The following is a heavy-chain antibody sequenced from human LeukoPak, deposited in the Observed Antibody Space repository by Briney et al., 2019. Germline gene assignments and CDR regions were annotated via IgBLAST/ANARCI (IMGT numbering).Heavy chain of an antibody. Sequence: GGSLRLSCAASGFTFSSYGMHWVRQARGKGLEWVAVIWYDGSNKYYADSVKGRFTISRDNSKNTLYLQMNSLRAEDTAVYYCARRRGPYSSSLPDYWGQGTLVTVSS. D-gene: IGHD6-6*01. CDR3: ARRRGPYSSSLPDY. CDR1: GFTFSSYG. CDR2: IWYDGSNK. V-gene: IGHV3-33*01. J-gene: IGHJ4*02.